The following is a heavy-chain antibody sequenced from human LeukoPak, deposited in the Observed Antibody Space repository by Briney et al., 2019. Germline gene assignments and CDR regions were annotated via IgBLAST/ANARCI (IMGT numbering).Heavy chain of an antibody. CDR1: GFTFDDYG. J-gene: IGHJ4*02. D-gene: IGHD4-17*01. CDR3: ARPETPTVTGYYFDY. CDR2: INWNGGST. Sequence: GGSLRLSCAASGFTFDDYGMSWGRQAPGEGLEWGSGINWNGGSTGYADSVKGRFTISRDNAKNSLYLQMNSLRAEDTALYYCARPETPTVTGYYFDYWGQGTLVTVSS. V-gene: IGHV3-20*04.